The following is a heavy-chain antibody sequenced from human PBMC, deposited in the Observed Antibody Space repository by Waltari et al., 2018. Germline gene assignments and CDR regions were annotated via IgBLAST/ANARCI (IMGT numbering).Heavy chain of an antibody. J-gene: IGHJ4*02. Sequence: EVQLVESGGGLIQPGGSIGPSRAASGFIVRHSYLCRVRQASGKGLVWVSVLYAGGTTYYEDSVKGRFTISRDNSKNTLYLQMNNLRVEDTAVYFCARAGLGSPSQWLQLLDSWGQGTLVTVSS. V-gene: IGHV3-53*01. CDR1: GFIVRHSY. D-gene: IGHD5-18*01. CDR3: ARAGLGSPSQWLQLLDS. CDR2: LYAGGTT.